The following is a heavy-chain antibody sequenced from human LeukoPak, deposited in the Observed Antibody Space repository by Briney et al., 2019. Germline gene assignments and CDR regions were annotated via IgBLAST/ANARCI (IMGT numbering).Heavy chain of an antibody. D-gene: IGHD3-10*01. V-gene: IGHV3-66*01. J-gene: IGHJ4*02. CDR1: GFTVSSNH. CDR2: IYSGGST. Sequence: GGSLRLSCAASGFTVSSNHMSWVRQAPGRGLEWVSVIYSGGSTYYADSVKGRFTISRDNSKNTLFLQMNSLRAGDTAVYYCARGTVTMVDYWGQGTLVTVSS. CDR3: ARGTVTMVDY.